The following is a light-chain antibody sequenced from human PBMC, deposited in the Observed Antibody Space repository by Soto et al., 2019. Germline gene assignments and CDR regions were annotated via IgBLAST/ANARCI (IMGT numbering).Light chain of an antibody. Sequence: DIQMTQSPSSLSASVGDRVTITCRASQGISSYLNWYQQKPGKAPKLLIYAASSLQSGVPSRFSGSGSGTDSTLTISSLQPEDFATYYCQQSYSTPLTFGGGTKVDTK. V-gene: IGKV1-39*01. CDR1: QGISSY. CDR3: QQSYSTPLT. J-gene: IGKJ4*01. CDR2: AAS.